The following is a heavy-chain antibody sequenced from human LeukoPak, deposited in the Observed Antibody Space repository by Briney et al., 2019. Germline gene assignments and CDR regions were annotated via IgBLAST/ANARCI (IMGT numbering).Heavy chain of an antibody. CDR1: GGTFSSYA. V-gene: IGHV1-69*06. J-gene: IGHJ5*02. Sequence: GSSVKVSCKASGGTFSSYAISWVRQAPGQGLEWMGGIIPIFGTANYAQKFQGRVTITADKSTRTAYMQLSSLRPEDTAVYYCARPAIDRGWFDPWGQGPLVTVSS. D-gene: IGHD3-22*01. CDR2: IIPIFGTA. CDR3: ARPAIDRGWFDP.